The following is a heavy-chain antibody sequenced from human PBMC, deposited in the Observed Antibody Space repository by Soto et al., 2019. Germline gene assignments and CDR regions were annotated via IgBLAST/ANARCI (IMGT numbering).Heavy chain of an antibody. CDR1: GFTFSSYA. Sequence: GGSLRLSCAASGFTFSSYAMSWVRQAPGKGLEWVSAISGSGGSTYYADSVKGRFTISRDNSKNTLYLQMNSLRAEDTAVYYCAKDRDDTYYDFWSGSLNYYYYGMDVWGQGTTVTVSS. J-gene: IGHJ6*02. CDR2: ISGSGGST. V-gene: IGHV3-23*01. CDR3: AKDRDDTYYDFWSGSLNYYYYGMDV. D-gene: IGHD3-3*01.